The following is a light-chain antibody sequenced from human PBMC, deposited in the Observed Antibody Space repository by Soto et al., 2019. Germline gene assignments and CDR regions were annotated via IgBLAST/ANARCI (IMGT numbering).Light chain of an antibody. CDR3: QQRSNWPT. CDR1: QSVSSY. V-gene: IGKV3-11*01. J-gene: IGKJ5*01. CDR2: DAS. Sequence: EIVLTQSPATLSLSPGERATLSCRASQSVSSYLAWYQQKPGQAPRLLIYDASNRATGIPARFSGSGSGTDFTLTIRSLEPEDFAVDYCQQRSNWPTFGQGTRLEIK.